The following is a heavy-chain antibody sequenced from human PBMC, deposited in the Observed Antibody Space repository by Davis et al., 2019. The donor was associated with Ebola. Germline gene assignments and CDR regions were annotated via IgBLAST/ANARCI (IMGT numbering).Heavy chain of an antibody. J-gene: IGHJ4*02. V-gene: IGHV3-33*08. Sequence: WGSLRLSCAASGFTFSSYGMHWVRQAPGKGLEWVAVIWYDGSNKYYADSVKGRFTISRDNSKNTLYLQMNSLRAEDTAVYYCAREASGWYYFDYWGQGTLVTVSS. CDR3: AREASGWYYFDY. D-gene: IGHD6-19*01. CDR2: IWYDGSNK. CDR1: GFTFSSYG.